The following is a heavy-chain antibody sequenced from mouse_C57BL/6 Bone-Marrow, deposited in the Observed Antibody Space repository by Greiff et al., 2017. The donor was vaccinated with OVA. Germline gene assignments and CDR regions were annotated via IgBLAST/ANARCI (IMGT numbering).Heavy chain of an antibody. CDR3: ATYYYGSSFFAY. V-gene: IGHV1-81*01. Sequence: VQLQASGAELARPGASVKLSCKASGYTFTSYGISWVKQRTGQGLEWIGEIYPRSGNTYYNEKFKGKATLTADKSSSTAYMELRSLTSEDSAVYFCATYYYGSSFFAYWGQGTLVTVSA. J-gene: IGHJ3*01. CDR1: GYTFTSYG. CDR2: IYPRSGNT. D-gene: IGHD1-1*01.